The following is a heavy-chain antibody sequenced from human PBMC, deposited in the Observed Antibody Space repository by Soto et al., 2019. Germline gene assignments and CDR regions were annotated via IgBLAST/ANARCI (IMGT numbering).Heavy chain of an antibody. CDR1: GITVSGNY. CDR3: ARGIDPNWWRVDS. CDR2: IHSGGST. V-gene: IGHV3-53*02. J-gene: IGHJ4*02. D-gene: IGHD2-8*02. Sequence: EVQLVDTGGGLIQPGGSLRLSCAASGITVSGNYMSWVRQAPGKGLEWVSVIHSGGSTYYADSVKGRFTISRDNSKNTLYLQMRSLRDEDTAVYYCARGIDPNWWRVDSWGQGSLVTVSS.